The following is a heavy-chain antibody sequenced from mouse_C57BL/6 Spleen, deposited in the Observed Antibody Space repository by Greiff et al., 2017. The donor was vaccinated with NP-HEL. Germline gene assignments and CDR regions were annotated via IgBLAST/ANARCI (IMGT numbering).Heavy chain of an antibody. CDR2: ISDGGSYT. D-gene: IGHD2-12*01. V-gene: IGHV5-4*01. J-gene: IGHJ2*01. CDR1: GFTFSSYA. CDR3: ARDYEGLYFDY. Sequence: EVHLVESGGGLVKPGGSLKLSCAASGFTFSSYAMSWVRQTPEKRLEWVATISDGGSYTYYPDNVKGRFTISRDNAKNNLYLQMSHLKSEDTAMYYCARDYEGLYFDYWGQGTTLTVSS.